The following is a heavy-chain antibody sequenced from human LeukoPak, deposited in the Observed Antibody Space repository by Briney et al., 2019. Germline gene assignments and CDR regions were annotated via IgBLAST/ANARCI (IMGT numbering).Heavy chain of an antibody. CDR1: GGSISSHY. Sequence: SETLSLTCTVSGGSISSHYWSWIRQPPGKGLEWIGHIYYSGSTNYNPSLKSRVTISVDTSKNQFSLKLSSVTAADTAVYYCARHGPPYYGGNSGIDYWGQGTLVTVSS. J-gene: IGHJ4*02. V-gene: IGHV4-59*11. D-gene: IGHD4-23*01. CDR2: IYYSGST. CDR3: ARHGPPYYGGNSGIDY.